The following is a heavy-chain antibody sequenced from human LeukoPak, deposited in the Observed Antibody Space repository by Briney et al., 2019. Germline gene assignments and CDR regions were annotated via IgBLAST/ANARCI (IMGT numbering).Heavy chain of an antibody. V-gene: IGHV4-34*01. CDR3: ARDGLPGAFDI. CDR1: GGSFSGYY. CDR2: INHSGST. Sequence: SETLSLTCAVYGGSFSGYYWSWIRQPPGKGLEWIGEINHSGSTNYNPSLKSQVTISVDTSKNQFSLKLSSVTAADTAVYYCARDGLPGAFDIWGQGTMVTVSS. J-gene: IGHJ3*02.